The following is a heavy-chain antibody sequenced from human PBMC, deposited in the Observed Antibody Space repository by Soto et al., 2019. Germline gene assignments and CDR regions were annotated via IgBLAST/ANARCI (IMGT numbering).Heavy chain of an antibody. CDR2: ISGSGGST. V-gene: IGHV3-23*01. Sequence: GGSLRLSCAASGFTFSSYAMSWVRQAPGKGLEWVSAISGSGGSTYYADSVKGRFTISRDNSKNTLYLQMNSLRAEDTAVCYYAKKAAAGKGYYYYGMDVWGQGTTVTVSS. CDR3: AKKAAAGKGYYYYGMDV. D-gene: IGHD6-13*01. CDR1: GFTFSSYA. J-gene: IGHJ6*02.